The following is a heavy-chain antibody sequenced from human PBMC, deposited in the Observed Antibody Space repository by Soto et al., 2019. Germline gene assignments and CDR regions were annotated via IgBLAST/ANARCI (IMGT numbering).Heavy chain of an antibody. CDR2: IYYSGST. CDR1: GGSISGYY. Sequence: QVQLQESGPGLVKPSETLSLTCTVSGGSISGYYWSWFRQPPGKGLEWIGYIYYSGSTNYNPSLKSRVTISVDTSKNQFSLKLRSVTAADTAVYYCARQAYSGSYSRGGFDYWGQGTLVTVSS. V-gene: IGHV4-59*08. J-gene: IGHJ4*02. CDR3: ARQAYSGSYSRGGFDY. D-gene: IGHD1-26*01.